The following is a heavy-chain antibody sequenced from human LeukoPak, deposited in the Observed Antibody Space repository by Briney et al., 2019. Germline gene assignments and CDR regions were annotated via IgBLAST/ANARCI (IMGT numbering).Heavy chain of an antibody. CDR1: GFTFSDHY. CDR3: AQFAKGG. CDR2: IKHKAHSYTT. V-gene: IGHV3-72*01. J-gene: IGHJ4*02. Sequence: PGGSLRLSCAASGFTFSDHYMDWVRQAPGKGLEWVGRIKHKAHSYTTEYAESVKGRFTISRDDSKSSLYLQMNSLKIEDTAVYYCAQFAKGGWGQGTLVTVSS. D-gene: IGHD2-21*01.